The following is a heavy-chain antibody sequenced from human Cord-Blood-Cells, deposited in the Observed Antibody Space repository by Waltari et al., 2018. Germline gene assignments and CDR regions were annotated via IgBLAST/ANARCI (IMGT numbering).Heavy chain of an antibody. CDR1: GFIGPCNY. J-gene: IGHJ3*02. Sequence: EVQLLESGGGLIKPGGCLRRSCEASGFIGPCNYMSWVRQAPGKGLEWVSVIYSGGSTYYADSVKGRFTISRDNSKNTLYLQMNSLRAEDTAVYYCAREVDAFDIWGQGTMVTVSS. V-gene: IGHV3-53*01. CDR3: AREVDAFDI. CDR2: IYSGGST.